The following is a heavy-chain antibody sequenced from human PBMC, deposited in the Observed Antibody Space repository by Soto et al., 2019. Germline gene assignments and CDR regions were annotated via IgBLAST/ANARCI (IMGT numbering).Heavy chain of an antibody. V-gene: IGHV1-69*01. J-gene: IGHJ6*02. CDR3: ARIFGDTAMVTGYYYGMDV. CDR1: GGTFSSYA. CDR2: IIPIFGTA. D-gene: IGHD5-18*01. Sequence: QVQLVQSGAEVKKPGSSVKVSCKASGGTFSSYAISWVRQAPGQGVEWMGGIIPIFGTANYAQKFQGRVTITADESTSTAYMELSSLRSEDTAVYYCARIFGDTAMVTGYYYGMDVWGQGTTVTVSS.